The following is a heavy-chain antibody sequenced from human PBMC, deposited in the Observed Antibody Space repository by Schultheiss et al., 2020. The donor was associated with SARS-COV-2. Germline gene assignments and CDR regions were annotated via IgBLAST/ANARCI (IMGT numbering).Heavy chain of an antibody. CDR2: ISGSGGST. CDR3: ARVPPYYYGSGSYYPYYYYYYYMDV. Sequence: GGSLRLSCAASGFTFSSYAMSWVRQAPGKGLEWVSAISGSGGSTYYADSVKGRFTISRDNAKNTLYLQMNSLRAEDTAVYYCARVPPYYYGSGSYYPYYYYYYYMDVWGKGTTVTVSS. CDR1: GFTFSSYA. J-gene: IGHJ6*03. D-gene: IGHD3-10*01. V-gene: IGHV3-23*01.